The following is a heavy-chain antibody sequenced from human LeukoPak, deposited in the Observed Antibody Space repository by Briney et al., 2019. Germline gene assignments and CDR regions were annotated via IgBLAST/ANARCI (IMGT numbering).Heavy chain of an antibody. CDR2: FDPEDGET. Sequence: ASVKVSCKASGGTLSSYAISWVRQAPGQGLEWMGGFDPEDGETIYAQKFQGRVTMTEDTSTDTAYMELSSLRSEDTAVYYCATHSGYGMDVWGQGTTVAVSS. J-gene: IGHJ6*02. D-gene: IGHD6-25*01. CDR3: ATHSGYGMDV. V-gene: IGHV1-24*01. CDR1: GGTLSSYA.